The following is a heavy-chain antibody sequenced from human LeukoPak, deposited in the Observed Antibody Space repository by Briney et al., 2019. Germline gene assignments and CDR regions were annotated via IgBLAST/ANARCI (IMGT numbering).Heavy chain of an antibody. CDR3: ARDGLVGATMAGGMAYYFDY. CDR2: IWYDGSNK. Sequence: GGSLRLSCAASGFTFSSYGMHWVRQAPGKGLEWVAVIWYDGSNKYYADSVKGRFTISRDNSKNTLYLQMNSLRAEDTAVYYCARDGLVGATMAGGMAYYFDYWGQGTLVTVSS. CDR1: GFTFSSYG. V-gene: IGHV3-33*01. J-gene: IGHJ4*02. D-gene: IGHD1-26*01.